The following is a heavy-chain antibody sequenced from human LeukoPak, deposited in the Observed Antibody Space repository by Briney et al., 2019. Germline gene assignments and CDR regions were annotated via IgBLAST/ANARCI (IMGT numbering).Heavy chain of an antibody. J-gene: IGHJ6*02. V-gene: IGHV3-7*03. D-gene: IGHD5-12*01. CDR2: IKQDGSEK. CDR3: AKDKGYSGYDFGSLYGMDV. CDR1: GFTFSSYW. Sequence: GGSLRLSCAASGFTFSSYWMSWVRQAPGKGLEGVANIKQDGSEKYYVDSVKGRFTISRDNAKNSLYLQMNSLRAEDTALYYCAKDKGYSGYDFGSLYGMDVWGQGTTVTVSS.